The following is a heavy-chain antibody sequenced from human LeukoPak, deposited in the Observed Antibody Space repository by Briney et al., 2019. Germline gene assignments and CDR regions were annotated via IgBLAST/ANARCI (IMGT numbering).Heavy chain of an antibody. V-gene: IGHV4-34*01. Sequence: PSETLSLTCAVYGGAFSGYYWSWIRQPPGKGLEWIGEINYSGSTNYNPSLKSRVTISVDTSKNQFSLKLSSVTAADTAVYYCARDSGIVGALDYWGQGTLVTVSS. J-gene: IGHJ4*02. CDR3: ARDSGIVGALDY. CDR1: GGAFSGYY. CDR2: INYSGST. D-gene: IGHD1-26*01.